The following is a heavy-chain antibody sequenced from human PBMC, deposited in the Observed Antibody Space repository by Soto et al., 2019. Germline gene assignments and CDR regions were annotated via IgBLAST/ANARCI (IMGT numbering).Heavy chain of an antibody. V-gene: IGHV1-58*01. J-gene: IGHJ6*02. Sequence: GASVKVSCKASGFTFTSSAVQWVRQARGQRLEWIGWIVVGSGNTNYAQKFQERVTITRDMSTSTAYMELSSLRSEDTAVYYCAAFPLQTGTRPEYYYYGMDVWGQGTTVTVSS. CDR3: AAFPLQTGTRPEYYYYGMDV. CDR2: IVVGSGNT. CDR1: GFTFTSSA. D-gene: IGHD1-1*01.